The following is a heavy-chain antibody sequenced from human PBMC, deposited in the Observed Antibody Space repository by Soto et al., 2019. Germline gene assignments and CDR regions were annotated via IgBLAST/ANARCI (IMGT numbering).Heavy chain of an antibody. J-gene: IGHJ4*02. V-gene: IGHV3-30*18. D-gene: IGHD2-15*01. CDR3: AKLVIGYCSGNTCDDY. Sequence: VQLLESGGCLIQPGGSLRLSCAASGFTFSYGIHWLRQAPGKGLEWVAYISYDSSNKFYGDSVKGRFPISRDNSKNTQFLQMNSLRAEDTAVYYCAKLVIGYCSGNTCDDYWGQGTLVAVSS. CDR1: GFTFSYG. CDR2: ISYDSSNK.